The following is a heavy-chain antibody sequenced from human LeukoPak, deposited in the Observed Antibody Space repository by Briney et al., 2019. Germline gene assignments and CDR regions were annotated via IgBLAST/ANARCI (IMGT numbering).Heavy chain of an antibody. CDR3: AKDLPGITIFGALHY. J-gene: IGHJ4*02. CDR1: GFTFSDCV. D-gene: IGHD3-3*01. V-gene: IGHV3-23*01. Sequence: GGSLRLSCAASGFTFSDCVMSWLRQAPGKGLEWVSTITAGGGSTYYGDSVKGRFTISRGNSKNTLYLQLNSLRADDTAVYYCAKDLPGITIFGALHYWGQGALVTVS. CDR2: ITAGGGST.